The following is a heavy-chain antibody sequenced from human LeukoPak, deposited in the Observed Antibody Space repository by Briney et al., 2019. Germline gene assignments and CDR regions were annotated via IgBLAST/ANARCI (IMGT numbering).Heavy chain of an antibody. J-gene: IGHJ5*02. CDR1: GFTYSSYA. CDR3: AKDSVLVPAGWFDP. V-gene: IGHV3-23*01. Sequence: GGSLRLSCAASGFTYSSYAMSWVRQAPGKGLEWVSGISGSGDSTSYADSVKGRCTISRDNTKNTLYLQMNSLRADDTAVYYCAKDSVLVPAGWFDPWGQGTLVTVSS. CDR2: ISGSGDST. D-gene: IGHD2-2*01.